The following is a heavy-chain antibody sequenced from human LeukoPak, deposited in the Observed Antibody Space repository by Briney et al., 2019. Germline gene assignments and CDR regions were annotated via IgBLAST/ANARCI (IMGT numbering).Heavy chain of an antibody. CDR3: AREGGFYRPLDY. J-gene: IGHJ4*02. D-gene: IGHD3-3*01. CDR2: VHLDART. Sequence: SGTLSLTCGVSGGSVINTNWWTWVRQPPGKGLEWIGEVHLDARTNYNPSLESRLTMSVDVSENRVSLKLTSVTAADTAVYYCAREGGFYRPLDYSGQGTLVTVCS. CDR1: GGSVINTNW. V-gene: IGHV4-4*02.